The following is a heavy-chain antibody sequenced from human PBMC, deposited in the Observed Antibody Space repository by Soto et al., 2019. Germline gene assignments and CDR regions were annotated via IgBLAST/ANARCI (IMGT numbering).Heavy chain of an antibody. D-gene: IGHD6-19*01. CDR3: ARFLNPGIAVAGFDY. CDR1: GGSISSYY. CDR2: IHYSGST. Sequence: PSETLSLTCTVSGGSISSYYWSWIRQPPGKGLEWIGYIHYSGSTNYNPSLKSRVTISVDTSKNQFSLKLSSVTAADTAVYYCARFLNPGIAVAGFDYWGQGTLVTVSS. V-gene: IGHV4-59*08. J-gene: IGHJ4*02.